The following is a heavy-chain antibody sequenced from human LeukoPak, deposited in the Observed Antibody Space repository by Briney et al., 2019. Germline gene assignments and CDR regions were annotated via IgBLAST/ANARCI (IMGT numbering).Heavy chain of an antibody. J-gene: IGHJ5*02. Sequence: SETLSLTCTVSGGSISSSPYYWGWIRQPPGKRLEWIGSIYYSGSTYYNPSLKSRITISVDTSKNQFSLKLSSVTATDTAVYYCARRRAGRDWFDPWGQGTLVTVSS. CDR2: IYYSGST. V-gene: IGHV4-39*01. CDR3: ARRRAGRDWFDP. CDR1: GGSISSSPYY. D-gene: IGHD6-19*01.